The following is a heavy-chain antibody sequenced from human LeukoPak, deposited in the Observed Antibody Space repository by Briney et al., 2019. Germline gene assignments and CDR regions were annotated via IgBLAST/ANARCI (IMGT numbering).Heavy chain of an antibody. Sequence: ASVKVSCKASGYTFTSYDINWARQATGQGLEWMGWLNPKTGDTAFAQKFQGRVTMTRNTSIDTAYMELTSLRSEDTSMYYCARVFGVLEIGFWGQGTQVSVSS. CDR2: LNPKTGDT. D-gene: IGHD3-3*01. V-gene: IGHV1-8*01. CDR1: GYTFTSYD. CDR3: ARVFGVLEIGF. J-gene: IGHJ4*02.